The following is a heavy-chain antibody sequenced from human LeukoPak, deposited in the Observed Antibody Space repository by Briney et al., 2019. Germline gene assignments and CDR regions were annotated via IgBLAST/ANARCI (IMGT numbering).Heavy chain of an antibody. V-gene: IGHV4-38-2*01. CDR3: ARHFYYGSGSYSYYYMDV. D-gene: IGHD3-10*01. CDR2: FHYSGSS. J-gene: IGHJ6*03. Sequence: SETLSLTCAVSGYSISSGYYWGWIRQPPGKGLEWIGSFHYSGSSYYSPTLKSRVTISVDMSKNQFSLKLSSVTAADTAVYYCARHFYYGSGSYSYYYMDVWGKGTTVTVSS. CDR1: GYSISSGYY.